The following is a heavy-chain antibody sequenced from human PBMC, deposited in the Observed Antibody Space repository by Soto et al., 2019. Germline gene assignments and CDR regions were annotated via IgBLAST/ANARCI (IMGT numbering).Heavy chain of an antibody. D-gene: IGHD3-16*02. Sequence: QVQLVESGGGLVKPGGSLRLSCAASGFTFSDYYMSWIRQAPGKGLEWVSYISSSGSTIYYADSVKGRFTISRDNAKNSLYLQMNSLRAEDTAVYYCARDRPAQHYDYVWGSYRNYYYYGMDVWGQGTTVTVSS. CDR2: ISSSGSTI. CDR1: GFTFSDYY. J-gene: IGHJ6*02. V-gene: IGHV3-11*01. CDR3: ARDRPAQHYDYVWGSYRNYYYYGMDV.